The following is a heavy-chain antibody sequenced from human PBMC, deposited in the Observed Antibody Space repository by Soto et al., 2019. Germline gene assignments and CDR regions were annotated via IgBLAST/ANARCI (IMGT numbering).Heavy chain of an antibody. Sequence: ASVKVSCKASGYTFTSYVINWVRKATGQGLEWMGWMNPNSGNTGYAQKFQGRVTMTRNTSISTAYMELSSLRSEDTAVYYCARGYYYDSSGSYALDYWGQGTLVT. J-gene: IGHJ4*02. CDR2: MNPNSGNT. V-gene: IGHV1-8*01. CDR1: GYTFTSYV. D-gene: IGHD3-22*01. CDR3: ARGYYYDSSGSYALDY.